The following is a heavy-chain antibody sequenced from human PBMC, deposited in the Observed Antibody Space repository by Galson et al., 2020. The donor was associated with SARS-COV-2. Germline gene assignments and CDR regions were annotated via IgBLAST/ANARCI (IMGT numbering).Heavy chain of an antibody. Sequence: ETSETLSLTCTVSGGSISSYYWSWIRQPPGKGLEWIGYIYYSGSTNYNPSLKSRVTISVDTSKNQFSLKLSSVTAADTAVYYCAISRGVAGYYGMDVWGQGTTVTVSS. CDR2: IYYSGST. CDR3: AISRGVAGYYGMDV. V-gene: IGHV4-59*01. CDR1: GGSISSYY. J-gene: IGHJ6*02.